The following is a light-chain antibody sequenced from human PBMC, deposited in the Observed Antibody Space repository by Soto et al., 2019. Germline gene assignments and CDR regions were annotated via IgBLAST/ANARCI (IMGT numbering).Light chain of an antibody. CDR1: QSISSW. J-gene: IGKJ1*01. Sequence: DIQMTQSPSTLSASVGDRVTITCRASQSISSWLAWYQQKPGKAPKLLIYDASSLESGVPSRFICSGSATEFTLTISSLQPDDFATYYCQQYNSYSLTFGQGTKVEIK. V-gene: IGKV1-5*01. CDR2: DAS. CDR3: QQYNSYSLT.